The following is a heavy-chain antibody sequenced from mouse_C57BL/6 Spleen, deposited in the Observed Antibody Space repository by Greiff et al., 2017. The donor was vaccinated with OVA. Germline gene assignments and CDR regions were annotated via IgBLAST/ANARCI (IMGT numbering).Heavy chain of an antibody. CDR2: IDPEAGET. CDR3: ARETPISTEAMDD. J-gene: IGHJ4*01. Sequence: EVKLQESGAELVKPGASVKLSCTASGYTITDYYMHWVKQRTEQGLEWIGRIDPEAGETKYDPKFKGKATITADTSSNTAYLQRSSLTSEDTAVYYWARETPISTEAMDDWGQGTSVTVSS. D-gene: IGHD1-1*01. V-gene: IGHV14-2*01. CDR1: GYTITDYY.